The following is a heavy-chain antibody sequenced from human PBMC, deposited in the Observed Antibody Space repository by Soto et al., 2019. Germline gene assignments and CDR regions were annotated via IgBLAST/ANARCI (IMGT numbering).Heavy chain of an antibody. CDR2: IYYSGST. CDR3: AIINSFGVVTWPASIGDY. J-gene: IGHJ4*02. Sequence: TLSLTCTVSGGSISSSSYYWGWIRQPPGKGLEWIGSIYYSGSTYYNPSLKSRVTISVDTSKNQFSLRLSSVTAADTAVYYCAIINSFGVVTWPASIGDYWVQGTLVTVSS. D-gene: IGHD3-3*01. V-gene: IGHV4-39*01. CDR1: GGSISSSSYY.